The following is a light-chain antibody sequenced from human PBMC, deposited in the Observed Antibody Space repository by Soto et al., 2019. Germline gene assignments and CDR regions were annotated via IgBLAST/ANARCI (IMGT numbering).Light chain of an antibody. J-gene: IGKJ2*03. Sequence: VLPQSPDTLSLSPGDRATLSCRASQSVRSTFLAWYQQKPGQAPRLLIYGASNRAAGIPERFSGSASGTEFTLTVSRLEPDDSAVYYCQQYHDSPMNSFGQGTKRQIK. CDR3: QQYHDSPMNS. CDR2: GAS. V-gene: IGKV3-20*01. CDR1: QSVRSTF.